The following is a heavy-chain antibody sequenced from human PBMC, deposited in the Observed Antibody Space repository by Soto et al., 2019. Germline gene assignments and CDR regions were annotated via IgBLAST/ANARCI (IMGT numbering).Heavy chain of an antibody. CDR1: GFSLRTGGVG. J-gene: IGHJ5*02. D-gene: IGHD2-21*02. CDR3: AHWSRGDLIHP. Sequence: QITLKESGPTLVKPTQTLTLTCTFSGFSLRTGGVGVGWIRQPPGGALEWLALIYSDDDKRYRSSLNNRLTITKDTSKNQVVLTMTNMDPVDTATYYCAHWSRGDLIHPWGQGTLVTVSS. CDR2: IYSDDDK. V-gene: IGHV2-5*02.